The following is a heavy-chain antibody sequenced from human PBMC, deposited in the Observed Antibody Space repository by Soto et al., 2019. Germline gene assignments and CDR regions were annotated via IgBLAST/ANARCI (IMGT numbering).Heavy chain of an antibody. J-gene: IGHJ3*02. V-gene: IGHV1-18*01. Sequence: ASVKVSCKASGYTFTSYGISWVRQAPGQGLEWMGWISAYNGNTNYAQKLQGRVTMTTDTSTSTAYMELRSLRSDDTAVYYCARVQRDSNRKYYGAFDIWGQGTMVTVSS. D-gene: IGHD3-16*01. CDR3: ARVQRDSNRKYYGAFDI. CDR1: GYTFTSYG. CDR2: ISAYNGNT.